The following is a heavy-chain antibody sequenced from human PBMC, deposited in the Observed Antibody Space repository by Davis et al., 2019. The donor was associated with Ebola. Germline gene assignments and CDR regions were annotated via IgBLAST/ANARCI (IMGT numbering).Heavy chain of an antibody. V-gene: IGHV3-11*01. CDR1: GFTFTDYA. CDR2: INREGGAI. Sequence: GESLKISCVTSGFTFTDYAMNWIRQAPGKGLEMISHINREGGAIYYADSVKGRFTISRHNSKNTLYLQMNSLRAEDTAVYYCARDRGFGYFDYWGQGTLVTVSS. CDR3: ARDRGFGYFDY. D-gene: IGHD3-10*01. J-gene: IGHJ4*02.